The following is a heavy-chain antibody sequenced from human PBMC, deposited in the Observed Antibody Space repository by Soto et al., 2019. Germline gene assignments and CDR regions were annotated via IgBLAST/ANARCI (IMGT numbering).Heavy chain of an antibody. D-gene: IGHD1-26*01. J-gene: IGHJ4*02. CDR2: ISYSGST. Sequence: PSETLSLTCTVSGGSIISDYWSWIRQPPGKGLEWIGYISYSGSTNYNPSLKSLVTISVDTSKNQFSLKLFSATAADTAVYYCARVLSGSSLFDYWGQGTLVTVSS. V-gene: IGHV4-59*01. CDR3: ARVLSGSSLFDY. CDR1: GGSIISDY.